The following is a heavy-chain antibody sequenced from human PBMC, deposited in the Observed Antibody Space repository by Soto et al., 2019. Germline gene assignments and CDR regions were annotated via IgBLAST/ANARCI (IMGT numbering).Heavy chain of an antibody. CDR1: GFTFSSYW. V-gene: IGHV3-74*01. D-gene: IGHD1-26*01. J-gene: IGHJ4*02. Sequence: EVHLVGSGGGLVQPGGSLRLSCAASGFTFSSYWMHWVRQAPGKGLVWVSHINSDGSSTSYADSVKGRFTISRDNAKNTLYLQMNSLRVEDTAVYYCARERVGSTSLDYWGQRTLVTVSS. CDR2: INSDGSST. CDR3: ARERVGSTSLDY.